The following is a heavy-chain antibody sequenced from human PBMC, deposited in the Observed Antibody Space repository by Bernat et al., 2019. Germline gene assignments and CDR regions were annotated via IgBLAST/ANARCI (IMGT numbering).Heavy chain of an antibody. CDR3: ARDWGFGFQFPYYYMDV. D-gene: IGHD3-16*01. CDR1: GFTFSSYA. CDR2: ISYDGNNT. Sequence: QVQLVESGGGVVQPGRSLRLSCAASGFTFSSYAMHWVRQAPGKGLEWVAVISYDGNNTYYADSVKGRFTISRDNSKNTLYLQMSSLRAEDTAVYYCARDWGFGFQFPYYYMDVWGKGTTVTVSS. J-gene: IGHJ6*03. V-gene: IGHV3-30*04.